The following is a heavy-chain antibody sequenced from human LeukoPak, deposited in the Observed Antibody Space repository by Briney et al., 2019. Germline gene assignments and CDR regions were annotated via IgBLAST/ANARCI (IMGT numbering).Heavy chain of an antibody. V-gene: IGHV6-1*01. Sequence: SQTLSLTRAISGDSVSSNSAAWNWIRQSPSRGLEWLGRTYYRSKWYNDYAESVKSRITINPDTSKNQFSLQLNSVTPEDTAVYYCTRDEQWLVYFDYWGQGTLVTVSS. CDR3: TRDEQWLVYFDY. D-gene: IGHD6-19*01. J-gene: IGHJ4*02. CDR1: GDSVSSNSAA. CDR2: TYYRSKWYN.